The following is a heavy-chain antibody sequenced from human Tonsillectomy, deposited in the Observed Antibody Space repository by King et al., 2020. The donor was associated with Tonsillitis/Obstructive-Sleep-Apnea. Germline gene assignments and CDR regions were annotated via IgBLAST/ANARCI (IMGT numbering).Heavy chain of an antibody. CDR3: ARGGVIIAWAPLDY. Sequence: VQLVESGGGLIQPGGSLRLSCAASGFTVSSNYMSWVRQAPGKGLEWVSLIYTGGITYYADSVKGRFTISRDNSKNTLYLQMNSLGAGDTAGYYCARGGVIIAWAPLDYWGQGTLVTGSS. V-gene: IGHV3-53*01. J-gene: IGHJ4*02. CDR1: GFTVSSNY. D-gene: IGHD3-10*01. CDR2: IYTGGIT.